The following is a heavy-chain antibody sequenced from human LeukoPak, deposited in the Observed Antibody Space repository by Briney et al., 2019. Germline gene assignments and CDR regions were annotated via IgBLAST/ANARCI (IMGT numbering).Heavy chain of an antibody. CDR1: GFTVSSNY. Sequence: PGGSLRLSCAASGFTVSSNYMSWVRQAPGKGPEWVSVIYSGGSTYYADSVKGRFTISRDNSKNTLYLQMNSLRAEDTAVYYCARLSEKQQLVQGFDYWGQGTLVTVSS. J-gene: IGHJ4*02. CDR3: ARLSEKQQLVQGFDY. V-gene: IGHV3-66*04. D-gene: IGHD6-13*01. CDR2: IYSGGST.